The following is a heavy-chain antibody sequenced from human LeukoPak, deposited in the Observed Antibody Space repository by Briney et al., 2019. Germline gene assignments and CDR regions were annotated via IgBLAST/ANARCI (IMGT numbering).Heavy chain of an antibody. V-gene: IGHV1-2*02. CDR2: INPNSGGT. Sequence: ASVKVSCKASGYTFTGYYMHWVRQAPGQGLEWMGWINPNSGGTNYAQKFQGRVTMTRDTSISTAYMELSRLRSGDTAVYYCAGGLNLASAFDYWGQGTLVTVSS. CDR3: AGGLNLASAFDY. CDR1: GYTFTGYY. D-gene: IGHD1-14*01. J-gene: IGHJ4*02.